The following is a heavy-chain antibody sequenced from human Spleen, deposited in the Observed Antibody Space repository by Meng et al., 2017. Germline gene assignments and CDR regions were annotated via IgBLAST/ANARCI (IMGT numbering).Heavy chain of an antibody. CDR1: GVSFTDAW. V-gene: IGHV3-15*04. Sequence: EVRVGESGGGSVKPGGSLRLSCGAPGVSFTDAWMSWVRQAPGKGLEWVGRIETKSEGGTADYAAPVKGRFSISRDDSKNTLYLQMNTLISEDTGVYFCATGAAAADHWGQGTLVTVSS. CDR3: ATGAAAADH. CDR2: IETKSEGGTA. J-gene: IGHJ4*02. D-gene: IGHD6-13*01.